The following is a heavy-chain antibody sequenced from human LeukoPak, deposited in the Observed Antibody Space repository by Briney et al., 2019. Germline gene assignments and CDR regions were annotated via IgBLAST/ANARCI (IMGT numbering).Heavy chain of an antibody. V-gene: IGHV3-20*04. D-gene: IGHD5-18*01. CDR3: AKGRQLNPSMNWFGP. J-gene: IGHJ5*02. CDR2: INWSGGST. CDR1: GFTFDDYG. Sequence: GGSLRLSCAASGFTFDDYGMSWVRQAPGKGLEWVSGINWSGGSTGYADSVKGRFIISRDNSEDTLYLQMNSLRAEDTAVYYCAKGRQLNPSMNWFGPWGQGTQVTVSS.